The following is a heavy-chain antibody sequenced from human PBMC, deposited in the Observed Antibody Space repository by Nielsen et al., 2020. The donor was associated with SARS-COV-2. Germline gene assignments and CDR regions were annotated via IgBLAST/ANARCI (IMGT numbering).Heavy chain of an antibody. D-gene: IGHD7-27*01. CDR1: GFSFSSYA. Sequence: GESLKISCVASGFSFSSYAMNWVRQAPGKGPEWVSTTSGSGGRTYYADSVKGRFTISRDNSKNTLYLVMNSLRADDTALYFCAKGRAWGTGDVFDIWGQGTMVTVSS. CDR3: AKGRAWGTGDVFDI. CDR2: TSGSGGRT. J-gene: IGHJ3*02. V-gene: IGHV3-23*01.